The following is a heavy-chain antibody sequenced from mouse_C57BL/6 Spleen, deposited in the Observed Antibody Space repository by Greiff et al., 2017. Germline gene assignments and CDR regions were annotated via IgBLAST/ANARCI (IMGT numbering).Heavy chain of an antibody. CDR1: GYAFSSSW. CDR2: IYPGDGDT. J-gene: IGHJ3*01. D-gene: IGHD2-5*01. Sequence: VQLQESGPELVKPGASVKISCTASGYAFSSSWMNWVKQRPGKGLEWIGRIYPGDGDTNYNGKFKGKATLTADKSSSTAYMQLSSLTSVDSGVYFGAKTYSNYPAWFAYWGQGTLVTVSA. V-gene: IGHV1-82*01. CDR3: AKTYSNYPAWFAY.